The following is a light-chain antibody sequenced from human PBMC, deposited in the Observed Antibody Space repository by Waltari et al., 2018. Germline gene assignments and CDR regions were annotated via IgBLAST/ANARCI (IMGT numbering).Light chain of an antibody. CDR1: QTSAGL. Sequence: DIQMTQSPSSLSASVGDRVTITCRASQTSAGLLNWYQQKPGIAPKLLIYGTSTLQSGVPSRFSDSASCTDFTLTISGLQPEEFATYYCQQTYSLWAFGQGTKVEIK. J-gene: IGKJ1*01. CDR2: GTS. CDR3: QQTYSLWA. V-gene: IGKV1-39*01.